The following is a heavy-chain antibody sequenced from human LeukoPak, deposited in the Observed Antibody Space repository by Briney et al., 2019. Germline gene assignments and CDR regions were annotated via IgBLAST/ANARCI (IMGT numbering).Heavy chain of an antibody. Sequence: VASVKVSCKASGYTFTSYDINWVRQAPGQGIEWMGWMNPNSGNTVYAQKSQGRVTMTRNTSISTAYMELSSLRSEDTAVYYCASTVVVPAAMPNDAFDIWGQGTMVTVSS. V-gene: IGHV1-8*01. CDR2: MNPNSGNT. J-gene: IGHJ3*02. CDR3: ASTVVVPAAMPNDAFDI. D-gene: IGHD2-2*01. CDR1: GYTFTSYD.